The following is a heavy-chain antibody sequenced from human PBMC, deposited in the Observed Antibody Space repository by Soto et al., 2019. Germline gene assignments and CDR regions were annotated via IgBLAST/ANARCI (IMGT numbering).Heavy chain of an antibody. J-gene: IGHJ5*02. V-gene: IGHV3-33*01. CDR3: ARGHSYGFCWFDP. CDR1: GFTFSSYG. Sequence: PGGSLRLSCAASGFTFSSYGMHWVRQAPGKGLEWVAVIWYDGSNKYYADSVKGRFTISRDNSKNTLYLQMNSLRAEDTAVYYCARGHSYGFCWFDPWGQGTLVTVSS. CDR2: IWYDGSNK. D-gene: IGHD5-18*01.